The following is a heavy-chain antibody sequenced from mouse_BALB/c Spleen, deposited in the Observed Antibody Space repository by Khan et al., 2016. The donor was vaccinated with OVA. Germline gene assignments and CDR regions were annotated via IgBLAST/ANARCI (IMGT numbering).Heavy chain of an antibody. V-gene: IGHV5-6*01. CDR2: ISSDGSYT. D-gene: IGHD4-1*01. J-gene: IGHJ3*01. CDR1: GFTFSSYG. CDR3: ARHLTGSFAY. Sequence: EVELVESGGDLVKPGGSLKLSCAASGFTFSSYGMSWVRQTPDKRLEWVATISSDGSYTYYPDSVKGRFTISRDNVKNTLYLQMSSLKSEDTAMYDCARHLTGSFAYWGKGTLVTGSA.